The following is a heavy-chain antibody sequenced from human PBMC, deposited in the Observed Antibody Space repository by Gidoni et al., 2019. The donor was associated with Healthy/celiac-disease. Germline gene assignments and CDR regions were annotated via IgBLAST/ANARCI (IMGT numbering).Heavy chain of an antibody. CDR2: IIPIFGTA. J-gene: IGHJ4*02. CDR1: GGTFSSYA. Sequence: QVQLVQSGAEVKKPGSSVTVSCKASGGTFSSYAISWVRQAPGQGLEWMGGIIPIFGTANYAQKFQGRVTITADKSTSTAYMELSSLRSEDTAVYYCATLDTAMDRGYFDYWGQGTLVTVSS. CDR3: ATLDTAMDRGYFDY. D-gene: IGHD5-18*01. V-gene: IGHV1-69*06.